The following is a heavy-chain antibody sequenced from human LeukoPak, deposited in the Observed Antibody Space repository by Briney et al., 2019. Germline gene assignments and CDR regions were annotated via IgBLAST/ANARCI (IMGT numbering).Heavy chain of an antibody. V-gene: IGHV3-30*18. Sequence: GGSLRLSCAAPGFTFSRYGIHWVRQAPGKGLEWGAVISYDGSNKYYVDSVKGRFTTSKDNSKNTLYLQMNSLRAEDTAVYYCAKDRDILTGYLDYWGQGTLVTVSS. D-gene: IGHD3-9*01. CDR2: ISYDGSNK. J-gene: IGHJ4*02. CDR1: GFTFSRYG. CDR3: AKDRDILTGYLDY.